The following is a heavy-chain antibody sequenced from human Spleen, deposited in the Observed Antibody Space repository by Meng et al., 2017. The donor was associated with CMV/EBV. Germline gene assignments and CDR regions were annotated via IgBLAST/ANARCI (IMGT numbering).Heavy chain of an antibody. Sequence: LSLTCAASRFTFSNYWMNWVRQVPGKGLEWVSGINWNSDNIFYADSVKGRFTISRDNAKNSLYLQMNSLRAEDTALYYCAKDVVGAATTYYFDYWGQGTLVTVSS. CDR2: INWNSDNI. V-gene: IGHV3-9*01. J-gene: IGHJ4*02. CDR3: AKDVVGAATTYYFDY. CDR1: RFTFSNYW. D-gene: IGHD4-11*01.